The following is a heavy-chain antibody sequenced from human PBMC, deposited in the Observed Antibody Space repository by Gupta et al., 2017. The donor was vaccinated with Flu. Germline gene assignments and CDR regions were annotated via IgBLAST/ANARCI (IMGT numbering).Heavy chain of an antibody. D-gene: IGHD3-22*01. CDR3: AKGDYYDSSGYKYFDY. V-gene: IGHV3-23*01. J-gene: IGHJ4*02. CDR2: ISGSGGST. Sequence: EVQLSESGGGLVQPGGSLRLSCAASGFTFSSYAMSWVRQAPGKGLEWVSAISGSGGSTYYADSVKGRFTISRDNSKNTLYLQMNSLRAEDTAVYYCAKGDYYDSSGYKYFDYWGQGTLVTVSS. CDR1: GFTFSSYA.